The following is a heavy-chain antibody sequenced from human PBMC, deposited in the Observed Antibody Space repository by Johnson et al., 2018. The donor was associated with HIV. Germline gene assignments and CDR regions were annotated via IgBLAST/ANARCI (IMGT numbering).Heavy chain of an antibody. CDR2: ISSSGSII. J-gene: IGHJ3*02. V-gene: IGHV3-11*04. D-gene: IGHD5-12*01. CDR3: ARGRKDIEAADGLDNDAFDR. Sequence: QMQLVESGGGLVKPGGSLRLSCAASGFTFSDYYMSWIRQAPGKGLEWVSYISSSGSIIYYGDSVKGRLTISRDNAKNTLFLQMNSLRPEDTAVYYCARGRKDIEAADGLDNDAFDRWGQGTLVTVSS. CDR1: GFTFSDYY.